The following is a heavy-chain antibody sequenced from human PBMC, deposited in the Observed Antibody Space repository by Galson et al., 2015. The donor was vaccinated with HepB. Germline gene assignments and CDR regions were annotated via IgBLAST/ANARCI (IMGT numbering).Heavy chain of an antibody. J-gene: IGHJ4*02. CDR1: GFTFSSYT. CDR3: ARDPSSDWYFEY. CDR2: IRSSSTVI. V-gene: IGHV3-21*01. Sequence: SLRLSCAASGFTFSSYTMSWVRQAPGEGLEWVSSIRSSSTVIYYADSVKGRLTISRDNAKNLLYLQMNRVRAEDTAVYYCARDPSSDWYFEYWGQGTLVTVSS. D-gene: IGHD6-19*01.